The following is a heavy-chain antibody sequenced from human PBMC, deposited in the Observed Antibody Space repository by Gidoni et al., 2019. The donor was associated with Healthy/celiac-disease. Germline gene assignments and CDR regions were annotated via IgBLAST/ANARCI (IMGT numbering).Heavy chain of an antibody. J-gene: IGHJ6*03. D-gene: IGHD4-4*01. CDR2: ISTSGST. CDR1: GCSISSGSYY. V-gene: IGHV4-61*02. CDR3: ARMTTAPRVGYYYYYMDV. Sequence: QVQLQEPGPGLVKPSQTLSLTCTVSGCSISSGSYYWSWIRQPAGKGLEWIGRISTSGSTNYNPSLQSRVTMSVDTSKNQFSLKLSSVTAADTAVYYCARMTTAPRVGYYYYYMDVWGKGTTVTVSS.